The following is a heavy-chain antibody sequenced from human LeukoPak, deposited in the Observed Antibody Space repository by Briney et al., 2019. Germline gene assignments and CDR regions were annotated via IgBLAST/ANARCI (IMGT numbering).Heavy chain of an antibody. J-gene: IGHJ4*02. CDR1: GFTFSSYS. CDR2: ISSSSSYI. V-gene: IGHV3-21*01. Sequence: GGSLRLSCAASGFTFSSYSMNSVRQAPGTGLEWVSSISSSSSYIYYADSVKGRFTISRDNAKNSLYLQMNSLRAEDTAVYYCVRDNSYGDYDYFDYWGQGTLVTVSS. D-gene: IGHD4-17*01. CDR3: VRDNSYGDYDYFDY.